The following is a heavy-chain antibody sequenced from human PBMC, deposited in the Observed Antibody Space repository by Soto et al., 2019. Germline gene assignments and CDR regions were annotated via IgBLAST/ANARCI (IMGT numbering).Heavy chain of an antibody. CDR1: GFTFSSYG. D-gene: IGHD4-17*01. CDR3: ATTKDYDDAFDI. J-gene: IGHJ3*02. CDR2: ISYDGSNK. V-gene: IGHV3-30*03. Sequence: GGSLRLSCAASGFTFSSYGMHWVRQAPGKGLEWVAVISYDGSNKYYADSVKGRFTISRDNSKNTLYLQMNSLRAEDTAVYYCATTKDYDDAFDIWGQGTMVTVSS.